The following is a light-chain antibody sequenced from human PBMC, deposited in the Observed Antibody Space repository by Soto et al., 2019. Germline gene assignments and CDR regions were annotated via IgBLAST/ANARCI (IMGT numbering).Light chain of an antibody. V-gene: IGKV3D-20*02. Sequence: EIVLTQSPGTLSLSPGERATLSGRDSQTFSNSFLSWFQQIPGQAPRIXIYDASNRDTGIPARFSGSGSGTEFTLTISSLEPEDFAVYYCQQRSNWPGTFGPGTKVDNK. CDR3: QQRSNWPGT. CDR1: QTFSNSF. CDR2: DAS. J-gene: IGKJ3*01.